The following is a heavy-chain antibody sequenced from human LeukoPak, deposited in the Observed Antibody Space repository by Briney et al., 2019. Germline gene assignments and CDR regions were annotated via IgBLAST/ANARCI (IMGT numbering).Heavy chain of an antibody. J-gene: IGHJ6*03. V-gene: IGHV3-49*04. Sequence: GGSLRLSCTASGFTFGDYAMSWVRQAPGKGLEWVGFIRSKAYGGTTEYAASVKGRFTISRDDSKSIAYLQMNSLKTEDTAVYYCTRGPWAAGVDYYYYYMDVWGKGTTVTISS. D-gene: IGHD3-10*01. CDR2: IRSKAYGGTT. CDR3: TRGPWAAGVDYYYYYMDV. CDR1: GFTFGDYA.